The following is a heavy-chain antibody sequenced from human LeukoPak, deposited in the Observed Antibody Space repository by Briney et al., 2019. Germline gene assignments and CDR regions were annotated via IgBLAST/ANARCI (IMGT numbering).Heavy chain of an antibody. CDR1: GFTFSSYG. V-gene: IGHV3-30*18. D-gene: IGHD1-26*01. J-gene: IGHJ4*02. CDR3: AKNSRYSGSYYADY. Sequence: GGSLRLSCAASGFTFSSYGMHWVRQAPGKGLEWVAVISYDGSNKYYADSVKGRFTISRDNSKNTLYLQMNSLRAEDTAVYYCAKNSRYSGSYYADYWGQGTLVTVSS. CDR2: ISYDGSNK.